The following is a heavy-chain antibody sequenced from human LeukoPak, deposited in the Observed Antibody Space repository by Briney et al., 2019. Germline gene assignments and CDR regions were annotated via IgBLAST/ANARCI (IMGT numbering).Heavy chain of an antibody. D-gene: IGHD3-22*01. Sequence: SQTLSLTCTVSGGSLSSGGYYWSWIRQHPGTGLEWIGYIYYSGSTYYNPSLKSRVTISVDTSKNQFSLKLSSVTAADTAVYYCARDGGDSSGYPFDYWGQGTLVTVSS. CDR1: GGSLSSGGYY. CDR2: IYYSGST. V-gene: IGHV4-31*03. J-gene: IGHJ4*02. CDR3: ARDGGDSSGYPFDY.